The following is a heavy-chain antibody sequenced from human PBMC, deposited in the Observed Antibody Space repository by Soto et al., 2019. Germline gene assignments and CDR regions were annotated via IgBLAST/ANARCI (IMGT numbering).Heavy chain of an antibody. Sequence: ASVKVSCKASGYTFTSYAMHWVRQAPGQRLEWMGWINAGNGNTKYSQKFQGRVTMTRDTSTSTVYMELRSLRSDDTAVYYCARAGYYYGSGSYLFQHWGQGTLVTVSS. CDR1: GYTFTSYA. CDR3: ARAGYYYGSGSYLFQH. J-gene: IGHJ1*01. D-gene: IGHD3-10*01. V-gene: IGHV1-3*01. CDR2: INAGNGNT.